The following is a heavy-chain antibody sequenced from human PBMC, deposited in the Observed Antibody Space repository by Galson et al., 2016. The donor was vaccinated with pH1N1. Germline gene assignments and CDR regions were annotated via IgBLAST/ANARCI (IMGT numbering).Heavy chain of an antibody. Sequence: SLRLSCAASGFTFSIHWMNWVRQAQGKGLEWVANINQDGSDKYYVDSVKGRFTISTDNAKNLHYLQTNSHRDEDTALYYRARAAFGQQPLWGQGTTVTVSS. CDR1: GFTFSIHW. D-gene: IGHD3-16*01. V-gene: IGHV3-7*01. CDR2: INQDGSDK. CDR3: ARAAFGQQPL. J-gene: IGHJ6*02.